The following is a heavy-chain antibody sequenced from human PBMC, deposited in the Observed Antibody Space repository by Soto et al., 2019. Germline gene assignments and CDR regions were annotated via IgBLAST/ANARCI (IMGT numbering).Heavy chain of an antibody. CDR3: ARVGVASASYSFHFDY. CDR1: GFTVSTYP. D-gene: IGHD3-10*01. CDR2: ISFDGSDT. J-gene: IGHJ4*01. Sequence: CGASGFTVSTYPMHWVRQAPGKGLEWVAVISFDGSDTYYADCVKGRFTISRDNSKNTLYLQMNSLRAEDSAGYYCARVGVASASYSFHFDYWARRILVTVSS. V-gene: IGHV3-30*14.